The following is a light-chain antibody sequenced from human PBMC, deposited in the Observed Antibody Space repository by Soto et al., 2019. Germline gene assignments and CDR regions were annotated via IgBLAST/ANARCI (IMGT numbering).Light chain of an antibody. CDR2: GAS. CDR1: QIVGNN. CDR3: QQYNFWPPT. V-gene: IGKV3-15*01. J-gene: IGKJ1*01. Sequence: ETVMTQSPATLSVSPGERVTLSCRASQIVGNNFAWYQQRPGQAPRLLIKGASTRATGIPDRFSGSGSGTDFTLTISSLQSEDLAFYFCQQYNFWPPTFGQGTKVEIK.